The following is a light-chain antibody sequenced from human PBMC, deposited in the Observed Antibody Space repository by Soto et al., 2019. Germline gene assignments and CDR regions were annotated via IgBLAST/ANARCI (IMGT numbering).Light chain of an antibody. CDR1: QSISTH. CDR3: QQRSNFYT. CDR2: AAS. Sequence: DIQMTQSPSSLSASVGDRVTITCRASQSISTHLNWYQQKPGKAPNLLIYAASSLQSGVPSRFSGSGSGTDFTLTISSLEPEDFAVYYCQQRSNFYTFGQGTKLEIK. V-gene: IGKV1-39*01. J-gene: IGKJ2*01.